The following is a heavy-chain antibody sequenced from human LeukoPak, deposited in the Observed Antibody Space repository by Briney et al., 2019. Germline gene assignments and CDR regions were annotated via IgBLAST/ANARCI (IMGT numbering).Heavy chain of an antibody. J-gene: IGHJ4*02. CDR1: GFTFSSYW. V-gene: IGHV3-7*01. CDR3: ARDRAPQWLVRTYYFDY. D-gene: IGHD6-19*01. Sequence: PGGSLRLSCAASGFTFSSYWMSWVRQAPGKGLEWVANIKQDGSEKYYVDSVKGRFTISRDNAKNSLYLQMNSLRAADMAVYYCARDRAPQWLVRTYYFDYWGQGTLVTVSS. CDR2: IKQDGSEK.